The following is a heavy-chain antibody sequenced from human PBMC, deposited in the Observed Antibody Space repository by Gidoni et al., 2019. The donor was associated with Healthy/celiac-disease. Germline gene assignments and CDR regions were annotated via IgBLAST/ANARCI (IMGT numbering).Heavy chain of an antibody. CDR2: IYHSGST. CDR1: GYSISSGYY. CDR3: AREDGGAAAGSWFDP. V-gene: IGHV4-38-2*02. Sequence: QVQLQESGPGLVKPSETLSLTCAVSGYSISSGYYWGWIRQPPGKGLEWIGSIYHSGSTYYNPSLKSRVTISVDTSKNQFPLKLSSVTAADTAVYYCAREDGGAAAGSWFDPWGQGTLVTVSS. D-gene: IGHD6-13*01. J-gene: IGHJ5*02.